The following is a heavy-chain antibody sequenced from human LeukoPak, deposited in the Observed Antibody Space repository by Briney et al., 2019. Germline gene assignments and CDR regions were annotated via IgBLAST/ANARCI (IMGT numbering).Heavy chain of an antibody. Sequence: PSETLSLTCTVSGGSISSSSYYWGWIRQPPGKGLEWIAIYYSGSTYYNPSLKSRVTISVDTSKNQFSLKLGSVTAADTAVYYCARDRNWGYFDYWGRGTLVTVSS. J-gene: IGHJ4*02. CDR2: IYYSGST. CDR1: GGSISSSSYY. CDR3: ARDRNWGYFDY. D-gene: IGHD7-27*01. V-gene: IGHV4-39*07.